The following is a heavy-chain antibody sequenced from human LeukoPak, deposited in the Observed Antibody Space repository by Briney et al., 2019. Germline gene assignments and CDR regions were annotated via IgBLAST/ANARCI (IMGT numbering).Heavy chain of an antibody. CDR1: GGTFSSYA. J-gene: IGHJ5*02. V-gene: IGHV1-69*13. D-gene: IGHD3-10*01. Sequence: AASVKVSCKASGGTFSSYAISWVRQAPGQGLEWMGGIIPIFGTANYAQKFQGRVTITADESTSTAYMELSSLRSEDTAVYYCARLTEAPAKWFGELWRAHWFDPWGQGTLVTVSS. CDR3: ARLTEAPAKWFGELWRAHWFDP. CDR2: IIPIFGTA.